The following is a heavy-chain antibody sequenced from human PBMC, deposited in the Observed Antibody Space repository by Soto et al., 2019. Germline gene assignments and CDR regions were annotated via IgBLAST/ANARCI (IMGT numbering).Heavy chain of an antibody. CDR2: ISSYNVNT. D-gene: IGHD1-26*01. J-gene: IGHJ5*02. Sequence: QVQLVQSGAEVKKPGASVKVSCKASGYNFISYGITWVRQAPGQGLEWLGWISSYNVNTNYAQKVRGRVTMTTDTSTSTAYTEMRGLTSDDTAVYYCARIVGARVSAPWGQGTLVTVSS. CDR1: GYNFISYG. V-gene: IGHV1-18*01. CDR3: ARIVGARVSAP.